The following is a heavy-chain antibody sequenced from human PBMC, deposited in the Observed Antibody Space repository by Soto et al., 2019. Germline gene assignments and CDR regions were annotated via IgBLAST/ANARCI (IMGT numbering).Heavy chain of an antibody. CDR2: IKQDGSEK. Sequence: EVQLVESGGGLVQPGGSLRLSCAASGFTFSSYWMSWVRQAPGKGLEWVANIKQDGSEKYYVDSVKGRFTISRDNAKNSLYLQMNSLRAEDTAVYYWARGGRGPAGNWFDPWGQGTLVTVSS. V-gene: IGHV3-7*03. CDR3: ARGGRGPAGNWFDP. D-gene: IGHD2-2*01. CDR1: GFTFSSYW. J-gene: IGHJ5*02.